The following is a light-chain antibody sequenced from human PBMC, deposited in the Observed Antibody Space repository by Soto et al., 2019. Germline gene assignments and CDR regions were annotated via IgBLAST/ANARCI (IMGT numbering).Light chain of an antibody. J-gene: IGLJ1*01. CDR3: SSYTSSSSYV. Sequence: QSALTQPASVSGSPGQSITISCTGTSSDVGGYNYVSWYQQHPRKAPKLMIYDVSNRPSGVSDRFSGSKSGNTASLTISGLQAEDEADYCCSSYTSSSSYVFGTGTKLTVL. CDR2: DVS. CDR1: SSDVGGYNY. V-gene: IGLV2-14*01.